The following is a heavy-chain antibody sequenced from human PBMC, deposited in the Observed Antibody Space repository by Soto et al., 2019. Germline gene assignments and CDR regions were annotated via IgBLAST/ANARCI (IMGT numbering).Heavy chain of an antibody. V-gene: IGHV4-39*01. CDR3: ATYYDFWSGYFFDY. D-gene: IGHD3-3*01. CDR2: IYYSGST. CDR1: GGSISSIIYY. J-gene: IGHJ4*02. Sequence: PSETLSLTCTVSGGSISSIIYYWGWIRQPPGKGLEWIGSIYYSGSTYYNPSLKSRVTISVDTSKNQFSLKLSSVTAADTAVYYCATYYDFWSGYFFDYWGQGTLVTVSS.